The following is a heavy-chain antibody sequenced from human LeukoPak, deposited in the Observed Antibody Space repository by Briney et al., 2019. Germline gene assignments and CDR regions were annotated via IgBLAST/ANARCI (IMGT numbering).Heavy chain of an antibody. CDR3: ARALSGCGCYDY. J-gene: IGHJ4*02. CDR1: GYTFTAYY. CDR2: INPSSGGT. V-gene: IGHV1-2*02. D-gene: IGHD6-19*01. Sequence: VASVTVSFMASGYTFTAYYIHWVRQAPGQGLEWMGWINPSSGGTNYAQNFQGRVTMTRDTSISTAYMELSRLTSDDTAVYYWARALSGCGCYDYWGQGAQVTVSS.